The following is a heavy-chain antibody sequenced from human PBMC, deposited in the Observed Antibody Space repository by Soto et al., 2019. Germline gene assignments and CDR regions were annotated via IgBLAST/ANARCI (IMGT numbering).Heavy chain of an antibody. J-gene: IGHJ6*02. V-gene: IGHV1-18*01. CDR3: ARVGGCSGGSCYSLDYYYGMDV. Sequence: ASVKVSCKASGYTFTSYGISWVRQAPGQGLEWMGWISAYNGNTNYAQKLQGRVTMTTDTSTSTAYMELRSLRSDDTAVYYCARVGGCSGGSCYSLDYYYGMDVWGQGTTVTAP. CDR2: ISAYNGNT. CDR1: GYTFTSYG. D-gene: IGHD2-15*01.